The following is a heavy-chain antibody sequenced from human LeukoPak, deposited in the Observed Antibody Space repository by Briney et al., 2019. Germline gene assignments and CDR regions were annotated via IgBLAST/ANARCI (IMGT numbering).Heavy chain of an antibody. CDR1: GFTFSSYS. Sequence: GGSLRLSCAASGFTFSSYSMNWVRQAPGKGLEWVSSISSSSSYIYYADSVKGRFTISRDNSKNTVYLQMNSLRAEDTAVYYCARGLNTYDSSGFYLFWGQGTLVTVSS. CDR3: ARGLNTYDSSGFYLF. D-gene: IGHD3-22*01. CDR2: ISSSSSYI. V-gene: IGHV3-21*04. J-gene: IGHJ4*02.